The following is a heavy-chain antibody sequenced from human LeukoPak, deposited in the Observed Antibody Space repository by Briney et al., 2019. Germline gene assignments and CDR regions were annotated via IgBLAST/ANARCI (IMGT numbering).Heavy chain of an antibody. CDR3: ARSGYNSNDVIFFDY. D-gene: IGHD1-1*01. J-gene: IGHJ4*02. V-gene: IGHV3-21*01. CDR2: ISSSSSSI. Sequence: PGGSLRLSCAASGFTFSGYTMKWVRQAPGKGLEWVSSISSSSSSIYYADSVRGRFTISGDNAKNSLYLQMNSLRAEDTAVYYCARSGYNSNDVIFFDYWGQGIRVTVST. CDR1: GFTFSGYT.